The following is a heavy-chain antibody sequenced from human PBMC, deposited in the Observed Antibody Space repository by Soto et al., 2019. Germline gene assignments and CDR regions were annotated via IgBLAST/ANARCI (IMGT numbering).Heavy chain of an antibody. Sequence: GWSLSLSCASSVFTFMDYAMSWVRQAPGRGLEWVSGVSNSGSSTYYADSVKGRFTISRDNSKNTLYLQMNSLRAEDTAVYYCAKHSRETTTCCGEDWGQGTRVTVSS. CDR1: VFTFMDYA. J-gene: IGHJ4*02. CDR2: VSNSGSST. D-gene: IGHD2-2*01. V-gene: IGHV3-23*01. CDR3: AKHSRETTTCCGED.